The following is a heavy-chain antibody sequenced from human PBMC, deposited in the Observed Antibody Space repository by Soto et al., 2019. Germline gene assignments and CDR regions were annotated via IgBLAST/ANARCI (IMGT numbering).Heavy chain of an antibody. CDR3: AKDIMPGSYYYYMDV. D-gene: IGHD3-16*01. J-gene: IGHJ6*03. CDR2: ISYDGSNK. V-gene: IGHV3-30*18. Sequence: GGSLRLSCAASGFTFSSYGMHWVRQAPGKGLEWVAVISYDGSNKYYADSVKGRFTISRDNSKNTLYLQMNSLRAEDTAVYYCAKDIMPGSYYYYMDVWGKGTTVTVSS. CDR1: GFTFSSYG.